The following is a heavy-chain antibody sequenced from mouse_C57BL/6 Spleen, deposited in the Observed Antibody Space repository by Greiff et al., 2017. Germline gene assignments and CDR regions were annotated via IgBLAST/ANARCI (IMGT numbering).Heavy chain of an antibody. Sequence: QVQLQQPGAELVRPGSSVKLSCKASGYTFTSYWMDWVKQRPGQGLEWIGNIYPSDSETHYNQKFKDKATLTVDKSSSTAYMQLSSLTSEDSAVYYCAREGVSYDGSVDYWGQGTTLTVSS. V-gene: IGHV1-61*01. CDR1: GYTFTSYW. D-gene: IGHD1-1*01. CDR2: IYPSDSET. J-gene: IGHJ2*01. CDR3: AREGVSYDGSVDY.